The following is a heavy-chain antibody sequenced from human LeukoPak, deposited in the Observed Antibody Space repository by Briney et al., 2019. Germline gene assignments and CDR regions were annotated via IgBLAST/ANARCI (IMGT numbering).Heavy chain of an antibody. CDR2: IYYSGST. CDR3: ARADGNYYGWFDP. V-gene: IGHV4-30-4*08. CDR1: SGSISSGNYY. Sequence: SETLSLTCTVSSGSISSGNYYWSWIRQPPGKGLEWIGYIYYSGSTYYNPSLRSRVTISVDTSKNQSSLNLSSVTAADTAVYFCARADGNYYGWFDPWGQGTLVTVSS. J-gene: IGHJ5*02. D-gene: IGHD1-26*01.